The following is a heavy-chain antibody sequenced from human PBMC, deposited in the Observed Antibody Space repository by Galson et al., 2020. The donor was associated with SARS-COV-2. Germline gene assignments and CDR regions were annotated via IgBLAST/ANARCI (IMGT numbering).Heavy chain of an antibody. CDR2: IHSDGSST. CDR3: ARVLRSGWFTDPFDY. V-gene: IGHV3-74*01. J-gene: IGHJ4*02. CDR1: GCTLSSYW. D-gene: IGHD6-19*01. Sequence: GESLKIYCAASGCTLSSYWMHWVRQAPGKGLVWVSRIHSDGSSTSYADSVKGRFTISRDNAKNTLYLQMNSLRAEDTAVYYCARVLRSGWFTDPFDYWGQGTLVTVSS.